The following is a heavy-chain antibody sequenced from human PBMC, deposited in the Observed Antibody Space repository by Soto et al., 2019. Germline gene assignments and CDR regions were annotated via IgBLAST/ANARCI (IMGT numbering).Heavy chain of an antibody. CDR3: TTVYTPPRYYYYGMDV. CDR2: IKSKTDGGTT. Sequence: VQLVESGGGVVQPGRSLRLSCAASGFTFSSYGMHWVRQAPGKGLEWVGRIKSKTDGGTTDYAAPVKGRFTISRDDSKNTLYLQMNSLKTEDTAVYYCTTVYTPPRYYYYGMDVWGQGTTVTVSS. CDR1: GFTFSSYG. J-gene: IGHJ6*02. V-gene: IGHV3-15*01.